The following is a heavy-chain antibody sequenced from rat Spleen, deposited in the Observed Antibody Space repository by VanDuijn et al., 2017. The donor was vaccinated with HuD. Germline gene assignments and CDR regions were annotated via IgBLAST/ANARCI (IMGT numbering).Heavy chain of an antibody. V-gene: IGHV5-31*01. J-gene: IGHJ2*01. CDR3: ARRRNSGLFDY. Sequence: EVQLVESGGGLVQPGGSLKLSCVASGFTLNNYWMTWIRQAPGKGLEWVATITHIGATSYYPDSVKGRFTISREDGRSTLYLQMNSLRSENTATYYCARRRNSGLFDYWGQGVMVTVSS. D-gene: IGHD4-3*01. CDR2: ITHIGATS. CDR1: GFTLNNYW.